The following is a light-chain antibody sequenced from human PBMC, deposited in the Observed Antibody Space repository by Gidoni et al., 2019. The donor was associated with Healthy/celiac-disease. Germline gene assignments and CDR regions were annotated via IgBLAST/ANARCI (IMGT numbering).Light chain of an antibody. CDR2: GAS. J-gene: IGKJ1*01. V-gene: IGKV3-20*01. CDR1: QSVSSSY. CDR3: QQYGSSLTWT. Sequence: ESVWTQSPGTLSLSPGERATLSCRASQSVSSSYLAWYQQKPGQAPRLLISGASSRATGIPDRFSGSGSATDFTLTISRLEPEDFAVYYCQQYGSSLTWTFGQGTKVEIQ.